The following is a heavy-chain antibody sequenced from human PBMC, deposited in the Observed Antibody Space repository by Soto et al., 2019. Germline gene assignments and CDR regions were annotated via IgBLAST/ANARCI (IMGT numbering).Heavy chain of an antibody. CDR3: ARARRVQGGSWRPYYNYYGMDV. J-gene: IGHJ6*02. D-gene: IGHD6-13*01. CDR1: GGTFSSYA. CDR2: IIPIFGTA. Sequence: QVQLVQSGAEVKKPGSSVKVSCKASGGTFSSYAISWVRQAPGQGLEWMGGIIPIFGTANYAQKFQVRVTITADESTSTAYMELSSLRSEDTAVYYCARARRVQGGSWRPYYNYYGMDVCGQGTTVTVSS. V-gene: IGHV1-69*01.